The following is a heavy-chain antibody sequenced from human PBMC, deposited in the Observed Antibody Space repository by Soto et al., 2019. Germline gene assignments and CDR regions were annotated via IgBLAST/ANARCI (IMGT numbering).Heavy chain of an antibody. Sequence: GESLKISCKGSGYSFNSYWIGWVRQMPGQGLEWMGIIYPGDSDTRYSPSFQGQVTISAHKSIRTAYLQWSSRKASDTAMYYCARHHIKYYYDSSGYYGGDNCFDPWGQGTLVTVSS. J-gene: IGHJ5*02. CDR2: IYPGDSDT. V-gene: IGHV5-51*01. CDR1: GYSFNSYW. CDR3: ARHHIKYYYDSSGYYGGDNCFDP. D-gene: IGHD3-22*01.